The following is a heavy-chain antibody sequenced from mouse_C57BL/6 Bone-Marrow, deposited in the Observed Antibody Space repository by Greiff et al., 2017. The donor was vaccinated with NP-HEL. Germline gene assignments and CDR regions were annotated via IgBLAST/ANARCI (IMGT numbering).Heavy chain of an antibody. D-gene: IGHD3-2*02. Sequence: QVQLQQPGAELVMPGASVKLSCKASGYTFTSYWMHWVKQRPGQGLEWIGEIDPSDSYTNYNQKFKGKSTLTVDKSSSTAYMQLSSLTSEDSAVYYCAREGGLWFRLRGFAYWGQGTLVTVSA. CDR2: IDPSDSYT. V-gene: IGHV1-69*01. CDR1: GYTFTSYW. J-gene: IGHJ3*01. CDR3: AREGGLWFRLRGFAY.